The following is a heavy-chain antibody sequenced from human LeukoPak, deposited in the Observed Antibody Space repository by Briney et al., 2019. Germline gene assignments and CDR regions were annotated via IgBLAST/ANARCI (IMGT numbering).Heavy chain of an antibody. J-gene: IGHJ4*02. CDR2: INPSSGGT. V-gene: IGHV1-2*06. Sequence: ASVKVSCKVSGYTFTGYYLHWLRQAPGQGLEWMGRINPSSGGTNYAQKFQGRVTTTRDTSINTAYMDLSSLRSDDTAVYYCARESVAATQRDYSFDYWGQGTLVTVSS. CDR3: ARESVAATQRDYSFDY. CDR1: GYTFTGYY. D-gene: IGHD2-15*01.